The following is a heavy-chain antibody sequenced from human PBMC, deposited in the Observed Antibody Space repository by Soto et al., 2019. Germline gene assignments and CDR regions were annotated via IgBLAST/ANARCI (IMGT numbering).Heavy chain of an antibody. CDR2: IVPMFGTA. J-gene: IGHJ5*02. D-gene: IGHD3-3*01. CDR1: GGTFGNTA. CDR3: ARDGDPGYTFWSGPLGGGRFDP. Sequence: QVQLVQSGAEVKKPGSSVNVSCKTSGGTFGNTAVTWVRQAPGQGLEWMGGIVPMFGTANYAQKLQGRVTITADESTNTAYMELRSLRSDDTAVYYCARDGDPGYTFWSGPLGGGRFDPWGQGTLVTVSS. V-gene: IGHV1-69*12.